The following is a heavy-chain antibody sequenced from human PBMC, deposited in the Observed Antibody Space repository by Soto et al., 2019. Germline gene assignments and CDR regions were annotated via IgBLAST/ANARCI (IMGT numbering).Heavy chain of an antibody. J-gene: IGHJ4*02. V-gene: IGHV3-23*01. CDR1: GFTFSSYA. CDR3: ANESTPYYYDSSGYYSGY. Sequence: PGESLKISCAASGFTFSSYAMSWVRQAPGKGLEWVSAISGSGGSTYYADSVKGRFTISRDNSKNTLYLQMNSLRAEDTAVYYCANESTPYYYDSSGYYSGYWGQGTLVTVSS. D-gene: IGHD3-22*01. CDR2: ISGSGGST.